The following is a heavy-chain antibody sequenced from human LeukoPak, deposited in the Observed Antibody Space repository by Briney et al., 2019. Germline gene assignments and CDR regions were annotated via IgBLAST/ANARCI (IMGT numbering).Heavy chain of an antibody. CDR3: ARRRGITIFGVVIIPPGAFDI. Sequence: SETLSLTCTVSGGSISSSSYYWGWIRQPPGKGLEWIGSIYHSGSTNYNPSLKSRVTISVDTSKNQFSLKLSSVTAADTAVYYCARRRGITIFGVVIIPPGAFDIWGQGTMVTVSS. J-gene: IGHJ3*02. V-gene: IGHV4-39*07. CDR1: GGSISSSSYY. D-gene: IGHD3-3*01. CDR2: IYHSGST.